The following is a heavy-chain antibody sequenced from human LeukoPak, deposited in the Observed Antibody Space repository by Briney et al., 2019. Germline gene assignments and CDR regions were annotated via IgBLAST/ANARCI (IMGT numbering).Heavy chain of an antibody. CDR1: GGTFSSYA. Sequence: SVKVSCKASGGTFSSYAISWVRQAPGQGLEWMGGIIPIFGTANYAQKFQGRVTITADESTSTAYMELSRLRFDDTAVYYCARNKEGKSLDYWGQGTLVTVSS. V-gene: IGHV1-69*01. CDR2: IIPIFGTA. CDR3: ARNKEGKSLDY. J-gene: IGHJ4*02.